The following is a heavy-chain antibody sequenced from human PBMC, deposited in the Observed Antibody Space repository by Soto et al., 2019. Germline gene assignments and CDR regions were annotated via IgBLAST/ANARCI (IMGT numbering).Heavy chain of an antibody. J-gene: IGHJ4*02. CDR1: GFTFSSYS. CDR2: ISSSSTI. V-gene: IGHV3-48*01. Sequence: GGSLRLSCAASGFTFSSYSMNWVRQAPGKGLEWVSYISSSSTIYYADSVKGRFTISRDNAKNSLYLQMNSLRAEDTAVYYCARHYYDFWSGYVDYWGQGTLVTVSS. D-gene: IGHD3-3*01. CDR3: ARHYYDFWSGYVDY.